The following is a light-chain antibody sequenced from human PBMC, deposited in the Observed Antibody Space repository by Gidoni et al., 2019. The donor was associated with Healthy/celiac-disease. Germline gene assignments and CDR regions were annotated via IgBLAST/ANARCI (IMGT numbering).Light chain of an antibody. CDR2: LGS. V-gene: IGKV2-28*01. CDR1: QSLLHSNGYNY. J-gene: IGKJ4*01. Sequence: DIVMIQSARGLPVTPGEPASISCRSSQSLLHSNGYNYWDWYLQKPGQSPQLLIYLGSNRASGVPDRFSGSGSGTDFTLKISRVEAEDVGVYYCMQALQTPLTFGGGTKVEIK. CDR3: MQALQTPLT.